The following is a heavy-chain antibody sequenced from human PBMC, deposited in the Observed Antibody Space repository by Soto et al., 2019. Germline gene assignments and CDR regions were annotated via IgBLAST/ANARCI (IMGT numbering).Heavy chain of an antibody. CDR2: ISYDGSNK. V-gene: IGHV3-30*18. D-gene: IGHD2-15*01. Sequence: QVQLVESGGGVVQPGRSLRLSCAASGFTFSSYGMHWVRQAPGKGLEWVAVISYDGSNKYYADSVKGRFTISRDNSKNTLYLQMNSLRAEDTAVYYCAKDGYCSGDSCYFSYFDYWGQGTLVTVSS. J-gene: IGHJ4*02. CDR1: GFTFSSYG. CDR3: AKDGYCSGDSCYFSYFDY.